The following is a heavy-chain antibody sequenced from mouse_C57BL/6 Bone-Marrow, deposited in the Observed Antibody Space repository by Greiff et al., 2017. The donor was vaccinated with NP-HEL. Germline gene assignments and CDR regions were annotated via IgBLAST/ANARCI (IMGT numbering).Heavy chain of an antibody. CDR1: GYTFTSYW. J-gene: IGHJ3*01. V-gene: IGHV1-61*01. CDR2: IYPSDSET. Sequence: QVQLKESGAELVKPGASVKMSCKASGYTFTSYWITWVKQRPGQGLEWIGNIYPSDSETHYNQKFKDKATLTVDKSSSTAYMQLSSLTSEDSAVYYCAAYYAKFAYWGQGTLVTVSA. CDR3: AAYYAKFAY. D-gene: IGHD2-10*01.